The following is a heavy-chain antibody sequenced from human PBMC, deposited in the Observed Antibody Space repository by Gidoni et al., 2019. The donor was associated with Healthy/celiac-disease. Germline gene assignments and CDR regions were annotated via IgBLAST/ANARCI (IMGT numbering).Heavy chain of an antibody. D-gene: IGHD1-26*01. V-gene: IGHV3-9*01. CDR1: GFTFDDYA. Sequence: EVQLVESGGGLVQPGRSLRLSCAASGFTFDDYAMHWVRQAPGKGLEWVSGISWNSGSIGYADSVKGRFTISRDNAKNSLYLQMNSLRAEDTALYYCAKDMEVGATFTYIDYWGQGTLVTVSS. CDR3: AKDMEVGATFTYIDY. J-gene: IGHJ4*02. CDR2: ISWNSGSI.